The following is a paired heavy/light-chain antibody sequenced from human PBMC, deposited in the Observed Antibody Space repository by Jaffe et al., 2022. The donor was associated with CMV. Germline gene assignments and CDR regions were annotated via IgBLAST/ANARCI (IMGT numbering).Heavy chain of an antibody. V-gene: IGHV3-43*01. CDR2: TSWDGGRK. Sequence: EVQLVQSGGVVVQPGGSLRLSCAVSGFTFDDYAMYWVRQAPGKGLEWVSLTSWDGGRKDYSDSVKGRFTISRDNNKNSLYLQMNSLKPEDTALYYCARGRRGELLRPSFDYWGQGTLVTVSS. J-gene: IGHJ4*02. CDR1: GFTFDDYA. CDR3: ARGRRGELLRPSFDY. D-gene: IGHD3-16*01.
Light chain of an antibody. Sequence: DIQMTQSPSSVSASLGDTVTITCRASQGIGSWLAWYQLTPGQAPKLLIYRASTLQSGVPSRFSGSGSGTDFTLTINNLQPEDFVTYYCQQADTIPYTFGRGTQLQIK. CDR1: QGIGSW. CDR2: RAS. V-gene: IGKV1-12*01. J-gene: IGKJ2*01. CDR3: QQADTIPYT.